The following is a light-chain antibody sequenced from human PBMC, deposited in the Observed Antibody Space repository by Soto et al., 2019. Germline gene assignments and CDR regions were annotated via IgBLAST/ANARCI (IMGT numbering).Light chain of an antibody. Sequence: EIVLTQSPGTLSLSPGERATLSCRASQSISGTFLAWYQHKPGQAPRVLIYGASRRATGIPDRFSGSGSGPAFTLTISRLEPEDFAIYYCQQYDSGWTFGQGTKVEMK. J-gene: IGKJ1*01. CDR1: QSISGTF. CDR2: GAS. CDR3: QQYDSGWT. V-gene: IGKV3-20*01.